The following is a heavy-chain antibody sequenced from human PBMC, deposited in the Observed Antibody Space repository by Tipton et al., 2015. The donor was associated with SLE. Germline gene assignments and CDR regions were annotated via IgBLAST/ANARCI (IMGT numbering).Heavy chain of an antibody. D-gene: IGHD6-13*01. CDR3: AGLYSGSWLPFGYYYYGMYV. CDR2: INHSGST. Sequence: TLSLTCAVYGGSFSGYYWSWIRQPPGKGLEWIGEINHSGSTNYNPSLKSRVTISVDTSKNQFSLKLSSVTAADTAVYYCAGLYSGSWLPFGYYYYGMYVWGPGTTVTVFS. V-gene: IGHV4-34*01. J-gene: IGHJ6*02. CDR1: GGSFSGYY.